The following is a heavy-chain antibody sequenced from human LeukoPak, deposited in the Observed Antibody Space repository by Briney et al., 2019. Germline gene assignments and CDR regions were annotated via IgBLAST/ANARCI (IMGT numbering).Heavy chain of an antibody. V-gene: IGHV3-48*01. D-gene: IGHD3-22*01. Sequence: GGSLRLSCAASGFTFSSYSMNWVRQAPGKGLEWVSYISSSSSTIYYADSVKGRFTISRDNAKNSLYLQMNSLRAEDTAVYYCARPPPSYYDSSGYFDYWGQGTLVTVSS. CDR3: ARPPPSYYDSSGYFDY. CDR1: GFTFSSYS. J-gene: IGHJ4*02. CDR2: ISSSSSTI.